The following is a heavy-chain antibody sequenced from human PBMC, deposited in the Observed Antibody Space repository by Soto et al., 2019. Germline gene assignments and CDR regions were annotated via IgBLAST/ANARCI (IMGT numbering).Heavy chain of an antibody. CDR2: IYYSGST. CDR1: GGSISSSSYY. Sequence: KTSETLSLTCTVSGGSISSSSYYWGWIRQPPGKGLEWIGSIYYSGSTYYNPSLKSRVTISVDTSKNQFSLKLSSVTAADTAVYFCARQNTEYYYGSGTPTSWFDPWGQGTLVTVSS. D-gene: IGHD3-10*01. CDR3: ARQNTEYYYGSGTPTSWFDP. J-gene: IGHJ5*02. V-gene: IGHV4-39*01.